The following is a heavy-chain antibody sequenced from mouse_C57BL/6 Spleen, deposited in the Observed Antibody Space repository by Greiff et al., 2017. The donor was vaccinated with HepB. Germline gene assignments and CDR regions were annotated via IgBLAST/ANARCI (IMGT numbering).Heavy chain of an antibody. Sequence: EVQGVESVAELVRPGASVKLSCTASGFNIKNTYMHWVKQRPEQGLEWIGRIDPANGNTKYAPKFQGKATITADTSSNTAYLQLSSLTSEDTAIYYCAQDSSGYVGYAMDYWGQGTSVTVSS. V-gene: IGHV14-3*01. CDR3: AQDSSGYVGYAMDY. CDR2: IDPANGNT. J-gene: IGHJ4*01. CDR1: GFNIKNTY. D-gene: IGHD3-2*02.